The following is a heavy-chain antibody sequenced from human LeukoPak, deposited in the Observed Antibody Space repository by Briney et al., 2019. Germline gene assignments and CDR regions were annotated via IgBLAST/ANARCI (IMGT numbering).Heavy chain of an antibody. CDR2: TRNKANSYTT. CDR1: GFTFSDHY. V-gene: IGHV3-72*01. J-gene: IGHJ4*02. D-gene: IGHD2-21*02. CDR3: ARVQSVSGRWGLDY. Sequence: PGGPLRLSCAASGFTFSDHYMDWVRQAPGKGLEWVGRTRNKANSYTTEYAASVKGRFTISRDDSKNSLYLQMGSLKTEDTAVYYCARVQSVSGRWGLDYWGQGTLVTVSS.